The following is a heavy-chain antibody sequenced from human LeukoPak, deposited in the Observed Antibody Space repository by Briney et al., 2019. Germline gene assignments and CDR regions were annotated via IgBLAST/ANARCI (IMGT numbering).Heavy chain of an antibody. J-gene: IGHJ6*02. V-gene: IGHV4-59*01. CDR3: ARDSGGWGSYYYYGMDV. D-gene: IGHD6-19*01. CDR1: GGSISSYY. CDR2: IYYSGST. Sequence: SETLSLTCTVSGGSISSYYWSWIRQPPGKGLEWIGYIYYSGSTNYNPSFKSRVTISVDTSKNQFSLKLSSVTAADTAVYYCARDSGGWGSYYYYGMDVWGQGTTVTVSS.